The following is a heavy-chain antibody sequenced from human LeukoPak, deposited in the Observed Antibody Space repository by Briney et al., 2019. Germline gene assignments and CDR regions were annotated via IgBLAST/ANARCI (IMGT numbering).Heavy chain of an antibody. CDR2: TSDSGGGT. Sequence: PGGSLRLSCAASGFTFSSYAMSWVRQAPGKGLEWVSATSDSGGGTYYADSVKGRFTISRDNSKNTLYLQMNSLRAEDTAVYYCAKAQLTRGYRNSFDQWGQGTLVTVSS. CDR3: AKAQLTRGYRNSFDQ. D-gene: IGHD5-24*01. CDR1: GFTFSSYA. J-gene: IGHJ4*02. V-gene: IGHV3-23*01.